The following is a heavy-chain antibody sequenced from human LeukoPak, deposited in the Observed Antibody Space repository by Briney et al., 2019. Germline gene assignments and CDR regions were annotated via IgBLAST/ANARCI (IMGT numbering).Heavy chain of an antibody. D-gene: IGHD5/OR15-5a*01. Sequence: ASVKVSCKASGYTFTGYYMHWVRQAPGQGLEWMGWINPNSGGTNYAQKFQGRVTMTRDTSISTAYMELSRLRSDDAAVYYCARDVFDLTPVNSFDPWGQGTLVTVSS. V-gene: IGHV1-2*02. CDR2: INPNSGGT. CDR3: ARDVFDLTPVNSFDP. J-gene: IGHJ5*02. CDR1: GYTFTGYY.